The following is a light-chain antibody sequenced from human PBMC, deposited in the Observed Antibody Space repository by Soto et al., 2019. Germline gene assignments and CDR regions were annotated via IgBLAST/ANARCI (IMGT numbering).Light chain of an antibody. CDR2: GAS. CDR3: QQDGSSPPYT. CDR1: QSVSSSY. J-gene: IGKJ2*01. Sequence: EIVLTQSPGTLSLSPGERATLSCRASQSVSSSYLAWYQQKPGQATRLLIYGASSRATGIPDRFSGSGSGTDFTLTISRLEPEDFAVYYCQQDGSSPPYTFGQGTKRESK. V-gene: IGKV3-20*01.